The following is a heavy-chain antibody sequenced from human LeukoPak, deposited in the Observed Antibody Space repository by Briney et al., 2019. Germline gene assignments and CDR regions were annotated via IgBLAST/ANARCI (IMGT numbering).Heavy chain of an antibody. Sequence: SETLSLTCTVSGGSISSYYWSWIRQPPGKGLEWIGYIYYSGSTNYNPSLESRVTISVDTSKNQFTLKLSSVTAADTAVYYCAGTYSSGHYYYYYGMDVWGQGTTVTVSS. D-gene: IGHD6-19*01. V-gene: IGHV4-59*01. CDR1: GGSISSYY. CDR2: IYYSGST. J-gene: IGHJ6*02. CDR3: AGTYSSGHYYYYYGMDV.